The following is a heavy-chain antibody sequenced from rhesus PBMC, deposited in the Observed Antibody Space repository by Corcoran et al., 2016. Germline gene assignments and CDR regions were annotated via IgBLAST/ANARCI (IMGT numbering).Heavy chain of an antibody. J-gene: IGHJ5-1*01. Sequence: QVQLQESGPGLVKPSETLSLTYTVSGASISSYWWSWIRQPPGKGLEGGGEINGNSGSTKYKPARKSRVTIARDTTKNQVSLKLSSVTAADTAVYYCAIGVVVITSVRFDVWGPGVLVTVSS. V-gene: IGHV4-80*01. CDR3: AIGVVVITSVRFDV. CDR2: INGNSGST. D-gene: IGHD3-16*01. CDR1: GASISSYW.